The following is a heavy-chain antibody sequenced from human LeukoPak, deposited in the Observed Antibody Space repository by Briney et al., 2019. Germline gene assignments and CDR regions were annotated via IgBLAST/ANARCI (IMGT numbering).Heavy chain of an antibody. Sequence: SETLSLTCTVSGGSISSSSYYWGWIRQPPGKGLEWIGSIYYSGSTYYNPSLKSRVTISVDTSKNQFSLKLSSVTAADTAAYYCARFITMVRGVTNYWGQGTLVTVSS. V-gene: IGHV4-39*01. J-gene: IGHJ4*02. CDR1: GGSISSSSYY. D-gene: IGHD3-10*01. CDR3: ARFITMVRGVTNY. CDR2: IYYSGST.